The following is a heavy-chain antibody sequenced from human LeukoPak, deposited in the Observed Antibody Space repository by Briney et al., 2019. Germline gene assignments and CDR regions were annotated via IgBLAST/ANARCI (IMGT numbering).Heavy chain of an antibody. CDR3: ARDPSLEDWFDP. J-gene: IGHJ5*02. V-gene: IGHV6-1*01. CDR2: TYYRSKWYN. CDR1: GDSVSSNSAA. D-gene: IGHD5-24*01. Sequence: SQTLSLTCAISGDSVSSNSAAWDWVRQSRSRGLEWLGSTYYRSKWYNDYAVSVKIRITINPDTSKNQFSLQLNSVTPEDTAVYYCARDPSLEDWFDPWGQGTLVTVSS.